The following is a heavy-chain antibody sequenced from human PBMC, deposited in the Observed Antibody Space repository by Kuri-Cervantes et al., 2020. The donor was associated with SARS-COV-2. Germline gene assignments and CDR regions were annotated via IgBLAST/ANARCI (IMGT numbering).Heavy chain of an antibody. CDR1: GFTVNAYG. D-gene: IGHD1-26*01. CDR3: ARDPPIVTVGNIDDC. V-gene: IGHV3-21*01. J-gene: IGHJ4*02. CDR2: ISTISTNI. Sequence: GESLKISCVASGFTVNAYGLTWVRQAPGKGLEWVASISTISTNIFYADSVKGRFTISRDNAKNSLYLQMDSLRGEDTAVYYCARDPPIVTVGNIDDCWGQGTLVTVSS.